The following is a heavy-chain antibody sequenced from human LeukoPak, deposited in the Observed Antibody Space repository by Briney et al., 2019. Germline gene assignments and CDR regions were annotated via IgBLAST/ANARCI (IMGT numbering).Heavy chain of an antibody. V-gene: IGHV3-48*04. D-gene: IGHD4-17*01. CDR1: GFTFSSYG. CDR2: ISSSGSTI. Sequence: GRSLRLSCAASGFTFSSYGMHWVRQAPGKGLERVSYISSSGSTIYYADSVKGRFTISRDNAKNSLYLQMNSLRAEDTAVYYCAMSRATVPTRPFDYWGQGTLVTVSS. CDR3: AMSRATVPTRPFDY. J-gene: IGHJ4*02.